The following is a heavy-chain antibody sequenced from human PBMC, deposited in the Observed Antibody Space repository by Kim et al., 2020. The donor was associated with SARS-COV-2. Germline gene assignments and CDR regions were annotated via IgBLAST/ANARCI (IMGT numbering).Heavy chain of an antibody. V-gene: IGHV3-74*01. D-gene: IGHD1-26*01. Sequence: SVKGRFPISRDNAKNTLYLQMSSLRAEDTAVYYCARVRYSGSYDGEAFDIWGQGTMVTVSS. J-gene: IGHJ3*02. CDR3: ARVRYSGSYDGEAFDI.